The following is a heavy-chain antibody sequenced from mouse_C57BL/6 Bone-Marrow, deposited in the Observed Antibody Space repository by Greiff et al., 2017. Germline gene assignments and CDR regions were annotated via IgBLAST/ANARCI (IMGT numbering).Heavy chain of an antibody. V-gene: IGHV1-81*01. CDR3: ARLYGNYRFAY. Sequence: QVQLQQSGAELARPGASVKLSCKASGYTFTSYGISWVKQRTGQGLEWIGEIYPRSGNTYYNEKFKGKATLTADKSSSTAYMELRSLTSEDSAVYFCARLYGNYRFAYWGQGTLVTVSA. D-gene: IGHD2-1*01. CDR1: GYTFTSYG. CDR2: IYPRSGNT. J-gene: IGHJ3*01.